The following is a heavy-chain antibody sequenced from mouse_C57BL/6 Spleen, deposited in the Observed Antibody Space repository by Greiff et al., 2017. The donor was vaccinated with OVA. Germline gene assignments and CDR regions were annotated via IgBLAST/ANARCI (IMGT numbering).Heavy chain of an antibody. Sequence: EVMLVESGGGLVKPGGSLKLSCAASGFTFSSYTMSWVRQTPEKRLEWVATISGGGGNTYYPDSVKGRFAISRDNARNTLYLQMSRLRSEDTALYDCARRAGSSYDYVDGWGTGTTVTVAA. J-gene: IGHJ1*03. CDR3: ARRAGSSYDYVDG. CDR1: GFTFSSYT. CDR2: ISGGGGNT. D-gene: IGHD1-1*01. V-gene: IGHV5-9*01.